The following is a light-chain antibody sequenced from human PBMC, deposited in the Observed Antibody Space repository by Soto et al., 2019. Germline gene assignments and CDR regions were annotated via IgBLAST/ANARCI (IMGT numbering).Light chain of an antibody. CDR3: QQYGSSIT. Sequence: DIVMTQSPGTLSVSPGERATLSCRASQSTGRNLAWYQKKPGQGPRLLIYGASTRATGIPGRFSGSGSGTDFTLTISRLEPEDFAVYYCQQYGSSITFGQGTRREIK. V-gene: IGKV3-20*01. CDR1: QSTGRN. J-gene: IGKJ5*01. CDR2: GAS.